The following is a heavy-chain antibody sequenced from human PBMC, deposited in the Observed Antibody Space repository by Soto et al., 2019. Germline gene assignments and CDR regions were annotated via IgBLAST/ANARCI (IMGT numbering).Heavy chain of an antibody. J-gene: IGHJ5*01. V-gene: IGHV3-23*01. CDR3: AKDPYGGWSLWFDS. CDR1: GFTFNSYA. Sequence: EVQLLESGGGLVQPGGSLRLSCAASGFTFNSYAMSWVRQAPGRGLEWVSAISASGGSTYYADSVKGRFTISRDNSKNTLYLQMNNLRAEDTAVYYCAKDPYGGWSLWFDSWGQGTLVTVSS. CDR2: ISASGGST. D-gene: IGHD6-19*01.